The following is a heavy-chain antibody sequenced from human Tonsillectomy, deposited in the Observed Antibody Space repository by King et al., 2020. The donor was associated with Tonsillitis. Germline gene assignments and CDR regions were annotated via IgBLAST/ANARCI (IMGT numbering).Heavy chain of an antibody. CDR2: IKSDTDGGTT. Sequence: VQLVESGGGLVKPGGSLRLSCAASGFTFSNAWMSWVRQAPGKGLEWVGHIKSDTDGGTTDNAAPVKGRFTISRDDSKNTLYLQMNSLKTEDTAVYYCSTEVLSPGIDDFDFWGQGTLVTVSS. CDR1: GFTFSNAW. J-gene: IGHJ4*02. D-gene: IGHD6-13*01. CDR3: STEVLSPGIDDFDF. V-gene: IGHV3-15*01.